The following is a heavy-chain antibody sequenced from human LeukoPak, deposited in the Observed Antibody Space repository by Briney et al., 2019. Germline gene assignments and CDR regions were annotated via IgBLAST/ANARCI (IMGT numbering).Heavy chain of an antibody. CDR2: IYSGGST. V-gene: IGHV3-66*01. J-gene: IGHJ4*02. Sequence: PGGSLRLSCADSGXTVSSNYMRWVRQAPGKGREWVSVIYSGGSTHYADSVKGRFTISRDNSKNTLYLQMSSLRAEDTAVYYCARDRLHYDSLTGYPADWGQGTLVTVSS. CDR3: ARDRLHYDSLTGYPAD. CDR1: GXTVSSNY. D-gene: IGHD3-9*01.